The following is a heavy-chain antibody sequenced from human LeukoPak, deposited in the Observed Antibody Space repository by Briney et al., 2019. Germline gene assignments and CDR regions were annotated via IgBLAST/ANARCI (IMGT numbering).Heavy chain of an antibody. D-gene: IGHD3-10*01. Sequence: SETLSLTCAVYGESFSGYYWNWIRQPPGKGLEWIGEINHSGSTNYNPSLKGRVTISVDTSKNQFSLKLTSVTAADTAVYFCARGGYYGSGNDFRFDPWGQGTLVTVSS. CDR3: ARGGYYGSGNDFRFDP. J-gene: IGHJ5*02. CDR1: GESFSGYY. V-gene: IGHV4-34*01. CDR2: INHSGST.